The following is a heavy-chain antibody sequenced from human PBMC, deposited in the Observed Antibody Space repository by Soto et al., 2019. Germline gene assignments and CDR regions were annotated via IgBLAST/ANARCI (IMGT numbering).Heavy chain of an antibody. CDR2: INAGNGNT. CDR1: GYTFTSYA. D-gene: IGHD1-26*01. V-gene: IGHV1-3*01. Sequence: QVQLVQSGAEVKKPGASVKVSCKACGYTFTSYAMHWVRQAPGQRLEWMGWINAGNGNTKYSQKFQGRVTIIRDTSASTAYMKLSSLRSEDTAVYYCARGASPLIDYWGQGTLVTVSS. CDR3: ARGASPLIDY. J-gene: IGHJ4*02.